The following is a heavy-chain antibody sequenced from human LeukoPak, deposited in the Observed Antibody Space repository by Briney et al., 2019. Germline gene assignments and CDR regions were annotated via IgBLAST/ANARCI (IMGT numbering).Heavy chain of an antibody. J-gene: IGHJ6*02. Sequence: GASVKVSCKTSGYTFTNNYMHWVRQAPGQGLEWMGIINPSGSSRNYPQKLQGRVTLTRDTSTSTVYMELSSLRSEDTAVYYCAMVGNSSSYYDMDVWGQGTTVTVSS. CDR3: AMVGNSSSYYDMDV. CDR2: INPSGSSR. CDR1: GYTFTNNY. D-gene: IGHD6-6*01. V-gene: IGHV1-46*01.